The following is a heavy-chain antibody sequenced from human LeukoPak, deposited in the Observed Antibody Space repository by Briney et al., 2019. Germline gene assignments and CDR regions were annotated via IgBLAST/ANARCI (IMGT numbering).Heavy chain of an antibody. CDR1: GFTFTTYG. Sequence: GGSLRLSCTASGFTFTTYGLHWVRQAPGKGLEWVAVISYNGGYRHYADSVKGRFTISRDNAKNSLYLQMNSLRAEDTAVYYCARSSDYDSSGYYYPWGQGTLVTVSS. CDR2: ISYNGGYR. V-gene: IGHV3-33*05. D-gene: IGHD3-22*01. CDR3: ARSSDYDSSGYYYP. J-gene: IGHJ5*02.